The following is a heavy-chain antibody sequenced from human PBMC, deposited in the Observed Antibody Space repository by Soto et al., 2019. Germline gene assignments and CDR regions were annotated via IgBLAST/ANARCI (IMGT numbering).Heavy chain of an antibody. Sequence: SETLSLTCTVSGGSISSSSYYWGWIRQPPGKGLEWIGSIYYSGSTYYNPSLKSRVTISVDTSKNQFSLKLSSVTAADTAVYYCASGGSGSYYLHNFDYWGQGTLVTVSS. J-gene: IGHJ4*02. CDR2: IYYSGST. V-gene: IGHV4-39*01. D-gene: IGHD3-10*01. CDR1: GGSISSSSYY. CDR3: ASGGSGSYYLHNFDY.